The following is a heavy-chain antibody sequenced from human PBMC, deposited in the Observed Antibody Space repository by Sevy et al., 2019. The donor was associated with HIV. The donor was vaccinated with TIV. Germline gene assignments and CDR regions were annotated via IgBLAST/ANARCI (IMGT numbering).Heavy chain of an antibody. Sequence: GGSLRLSCAASGFTFSDHYMEWVRQAPGKGLEWVGRIRNKADSYTTEYAGSVKGRFTISRDDSKNSLYLLMNSLKTEDTAVYYWATHAGIAAAGRVFDYWGQGTLVTVSS. D-gene: IGHD6-13*01. CDR1: GFTFSDHY. J-gene: IGHJ4*02. CDR3: ATHAGIAAAGRVFDY. CDR2: IRNKADSYTT. V-gene: IGHV3-72*01.